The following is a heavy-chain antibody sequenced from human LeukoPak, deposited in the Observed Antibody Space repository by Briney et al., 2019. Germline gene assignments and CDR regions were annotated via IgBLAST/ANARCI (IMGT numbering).Heavy chain of an antibody. CDR3: ARDPAKGAATYFDY. J-gene: IGHJ4*02. CDR2: ISFGGAKI. CDR1: GFPFSNYA. Sequence: GRSLRLSCTASGFPFSNYAMNWVRQTPGKGLEWVALISFGGAKIYYADSVKGRFTISRDNSKNTLFLQMNSLTVEDTAVYYCARDPAKGAATYFDYWGQGTLVSVSS. D-gene: IGHD2-15*01. V-gene: IGHV3-30*04.